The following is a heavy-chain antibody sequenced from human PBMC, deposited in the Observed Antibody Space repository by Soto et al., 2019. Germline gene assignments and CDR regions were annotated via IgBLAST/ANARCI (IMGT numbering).Heavy chain of an antibody. CDR3: ARDLYYDSGSYYYGMDV. D-gene: IGHD3-10*01. V-gene: IGHV1-69*13. CDR1: GGTFSSYA. Sequence: ASVKVSCKASGGTFSSYAISWVRQAPGQGLEWMGGIIPIFGTANYAQKFQGRVTITADESTSTAYMELSSLRSEDTAVYYCARDLYYDSGSYYYGMDVWGQGTTVTVSS. J-gene: IGHJ6*02. CDR2: IIPIFGTA.